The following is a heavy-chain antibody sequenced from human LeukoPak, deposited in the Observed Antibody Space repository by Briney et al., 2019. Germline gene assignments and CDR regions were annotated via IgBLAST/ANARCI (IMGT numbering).Heavy chain of an antibody. J-gene: IGHJ4*02. Sequence: ASVKVSCKTSGGTFSSHVISWVRQAPGQGLEWMGGVIPIFGTANYAQKFQGRVTITADKFTNKVYMELSSLRSDDTAIYFCARVNGYCSSISCFLDYWGQGTLVTVSS. CDR2: VIPIFGTA. CDR1: GGTFSSHV. V-gene: IGHV1-69*06. D-gene: IGHD2-2*01. CDR3: ARVNGYCSSISCFLDY.